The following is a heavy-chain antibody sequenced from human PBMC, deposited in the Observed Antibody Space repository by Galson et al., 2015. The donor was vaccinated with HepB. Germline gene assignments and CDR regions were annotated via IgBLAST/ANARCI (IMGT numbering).Heavy chain of an antibody. D-gene: IGHD6-19*01. CDR2: IYIGGGT. CDR1: GFSVSTNY. Sequence: SLRLSCAASGFSVSTNYMSWVRQPPGKGLEWVSVIYIGGGTYYADSVRGRFTISRDNSKNTLYLQMNSLRAEDTAVYFCAKDSSGPGYWGQGTLVTVSS. CDR3: AKDSSGPGY. J-gene: IGHJ4*02. V-gene: IGHV3-66*01.